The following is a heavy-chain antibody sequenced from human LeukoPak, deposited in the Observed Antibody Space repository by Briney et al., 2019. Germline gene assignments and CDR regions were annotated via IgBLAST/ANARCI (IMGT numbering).Heavy chain of an antibody. CDR3: ARAQRRIQLCLDY. J-gene: IGHJ4*02. Sequence: SQTLSLTCAVSGGSISSGGYYWSWIRQPPGKGLEWIGYIYHSGSTYYNPSLKSRVTISVDRSKNQFSLKLSSVTAADTAVYYCARAQRRIQLCLDYWGQGTLVTVSS. CDR2: IYHSGST. D-gene: IGHD5-18*01. V-gene: IGHV4-30-2*01. CDR1: GGSISSGGYY.